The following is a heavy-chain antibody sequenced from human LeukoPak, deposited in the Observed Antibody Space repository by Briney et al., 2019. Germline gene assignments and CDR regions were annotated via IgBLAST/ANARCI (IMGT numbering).Heavy chain of an antibody. V-gene: IGHV4-34*10. D-gene: IGHD5-24*01. J-gene: IGHJ4*02. CDR1: GGSFSTYY. CDR2: VNHSGSI. CDR3: TPNPHRDGPLNY. Sequence: PSETLSLTCAVSGGSFSTYYWSWIRQPPGKGLEWIGEVNHSGSINYSPSLMSRVTMSLVTSLNQLYLKLTYVAAAGTGAGYFTPNPHRDGPLNYWGQGTLVTVPS.